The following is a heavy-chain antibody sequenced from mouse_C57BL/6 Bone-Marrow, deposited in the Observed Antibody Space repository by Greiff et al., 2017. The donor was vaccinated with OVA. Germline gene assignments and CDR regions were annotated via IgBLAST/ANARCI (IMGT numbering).Heavy chain of an antibody. CDR2: IDPENGDT. D-gene: IGHD2-4*01. J-gene: IGHJ1*03. CDR1: GFNIKDDY. Sequence: VQLKQSGAELVRPGASVKLSCTASGFNIKDDYMHWVKQRPEQGLEWIGWIDPENGDTEYASKFQGKATITADTSSNTAYLQLSSLTSEDTAVYYCTTFDYDGDWYFDVWGTGTTVTVSS. CDR3: TTFDYDGDWYFDV. V-gene: IGHV14-4*01.